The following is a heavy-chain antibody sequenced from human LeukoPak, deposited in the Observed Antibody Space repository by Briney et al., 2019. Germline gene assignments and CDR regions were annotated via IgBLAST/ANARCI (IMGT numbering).Heavy chain of an antibody. CDR2: INHSGST. D-gene: IGHD3-10*01. J-gene: IGHJ4*02. CDR1: GGSFSGYY. CDR3: ARFGYYGSGSFDY. Sequence: SETLSLTCAVYGGSFSGYYWSCIRDPPGKGLEWIGEINHSGSTNYNPSLKSRVTISVDTSKNQFSLKLSSVTAADTPVYYCARFGYYGSGSFDYWGQGTLVTVSS. V-gene: IGHV4-34*01.